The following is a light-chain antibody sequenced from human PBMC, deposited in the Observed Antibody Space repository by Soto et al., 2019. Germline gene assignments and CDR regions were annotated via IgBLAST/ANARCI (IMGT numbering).Light chain of an antibody. Sequence: QRTQSPSSPSASVGDRFTIAWRASQSISSYLDWYQQRTGKAPKILIYAESSLQSGVPSRLSGSGSGTDLNLTISSLQPEDFVTYYCQKTYSTPITFGQGTRLDIK. CDR3: QKTYSTPIT. J-gene: IGKJ5*01. CDR1: QSISSY. CDR2: AES. V-gene: IGKV1-39*01.